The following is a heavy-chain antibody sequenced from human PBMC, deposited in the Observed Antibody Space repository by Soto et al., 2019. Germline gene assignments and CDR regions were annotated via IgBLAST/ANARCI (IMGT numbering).Heavy chain of an antibody. CDR2: INPADSDT. CDR3: VRADSSAYHVN. D-gene: IGHD3-22*01. J-gene: IGHJ4*02. Sequence: RGESLKLSCKGSGYSFTTYWIGWVRQMPGKGLEWMGIINPADSDTRYSPSFQGQVTVSVDKYITTAYLQWSSLKASDTAMYYCVRADSSAYHVNWGQGTRVTVSS. V-gene: IGHV5-51*01. CDR1: GYSFTTYW.